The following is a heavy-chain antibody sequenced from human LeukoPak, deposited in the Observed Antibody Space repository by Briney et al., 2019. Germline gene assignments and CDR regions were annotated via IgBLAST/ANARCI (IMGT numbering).Heavy chain of an antibody. J-gene: IGHJ4*02. CDR3: ARRRSYSSGYYY. Sequence: SETLSLTCAVYGGSFSDYYWSWIRQPPGKGLEWIGEINHSGNTNYNPSLKSRVTISVDTSKNQFSLKLSSVTAADTAVYYCARRRSYSSGYYYWGQGTLVIVSS. D-gene: IGHD3-22*01. CDR2: INHSGNT. V-gene: IGHV4-34*01. CDR1: GGSFSDYY.